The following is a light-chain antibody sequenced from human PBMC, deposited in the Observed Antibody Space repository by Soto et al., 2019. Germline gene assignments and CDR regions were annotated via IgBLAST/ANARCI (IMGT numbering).Light chain of an antibody. CDR1: QTIGTF. V-gene: IGKV1-39*01. J-gene: IGKJ1*01. CDR2: SAS. CDR3: QQSYLTWT. Sequence: DIQVTQSPSSLSASVGDSVTITCRTSQTIGTFLNWYHQKPGKVPKLLISSASSLHTGVPSRFSASGSGTDFTLTISSLQPEDFATYYCQQSYLTWTFGQGTKV.